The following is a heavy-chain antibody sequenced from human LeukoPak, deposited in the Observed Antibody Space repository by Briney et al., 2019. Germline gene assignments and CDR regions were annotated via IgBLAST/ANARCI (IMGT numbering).Heavy chain of an antibody. CDR2: ISSSGSTI. V-gene: IGHV3-48*03. D-gene: IGHD6-19*01. CDR3: ARPYSSGWYLDGY. J-gene: IGHJ4*02. Sequence: PGGSLRLSCAASGFTFSSCEMNWVRQAPGKGLEWVSYISSSGSTIYYADSVKGRFTISRDNAKNSLYLQMNSLRAEDTAVCYCARPYSSGWYLDGYWGQGTLVTVSS. CDR1: GFTFSSCE.